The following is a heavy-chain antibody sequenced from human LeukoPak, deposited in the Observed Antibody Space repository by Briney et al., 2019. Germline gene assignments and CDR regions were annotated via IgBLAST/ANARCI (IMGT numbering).Heavy chain of an antibody. CDR1: GGSFSGYY. CDR2: INHSGST. CDR3: ARAGQEWFGELGFDQ. D-gene: IGHD3-10*01. J-gene: IGHJ4*02. V-gene: IGHV4-34*01. Sequence: SETLSLTCAVYGGSFSGYYWSWIRQPPGKGLEWNEEINHSGSTNYNPSLKSRVTISVDTSKNQFSLKLSSVTAADTAVYYCARAGQEWFGELGFDQWGQGTLVIVSS.